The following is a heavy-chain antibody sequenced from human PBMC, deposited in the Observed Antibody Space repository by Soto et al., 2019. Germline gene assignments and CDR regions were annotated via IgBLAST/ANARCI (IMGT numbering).Heavy chain of an antibody. CDR3: ARDASRYHDSSGYPPLNWFDP. J-gene: IGHJ5*02. D-gene: IGHD3-22*01. CDR2: INPSGDST. Sequence: ASVKVSCQASGYTFTSYYMHWVRQAPGQGLEWMGIINPSGDSTSYAQKFQGRVTMTRDTSTSTVYMELSSLRSEDTAVYYCARDASRYHDSSGYPPLNWFDPWGQGTLVTVSS. V-gene: IGHV1-46*01. CDR1: GYTFTSYY.